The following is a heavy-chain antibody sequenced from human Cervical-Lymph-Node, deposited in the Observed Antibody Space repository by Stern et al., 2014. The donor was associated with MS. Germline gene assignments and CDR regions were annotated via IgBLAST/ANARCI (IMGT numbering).Heavy chain of an antibody. D-gene: IGHD2-15*01. Sequence: MQLVESGGDVVQPGRSLRLSCAASRFSISDYAMHWVRQVPGKGLEWVATISYDGSSKRYADSVKGRFTISRDNLKNTVHVQMNSLRAEDTAVYYCTREDCSGGSCRGMDVWGQGTTVTVSS. CDR2: ISYDGSSK. V-gene: IGHV3-30-3*01. CDR3: TREDCSGGSCRGMDV. CDR1: RFSISDYA. J-gene: IGHJ6*02.